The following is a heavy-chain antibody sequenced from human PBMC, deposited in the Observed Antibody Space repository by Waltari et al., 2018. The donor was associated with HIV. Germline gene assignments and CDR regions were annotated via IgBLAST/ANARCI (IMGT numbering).Heavy chain of an antibody. V-gene: IGHV1-46*02. CDR1: GFTFDNFY. D-gene: IGHD6-6*01. CDR3: ARVPKTWLGLTSSEALDL. CDR2: INPSTGGT. Sequence: QVQLIQSGADVRKPGASVNVSCTATGFTFDNFYMPWVRQAPGQGLEWKGRINPSTGGTTSAEKFKDRRTMARAMSTSAVYMGFHRLTSEDTATYYCARVPKTWLGLTSSEALDLWGQGTVVVVSA. J-gene: IGHJ3*01.